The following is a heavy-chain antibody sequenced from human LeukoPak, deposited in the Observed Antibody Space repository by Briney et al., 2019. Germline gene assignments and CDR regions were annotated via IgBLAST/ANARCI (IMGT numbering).Heavy chain of an antibody. CDR2: IYTSGST. D-gene: IGHD6-19*01. CDR3: ARETSLAGFASGLGFNY. CDR1: GGAISSYD. J-gene: IGHJ4*02. Sequence: KASETLRLTCNDSGGAISSYDRNWIRKPAAKPLDCIGRIYTSGSTNYNPSLKSRVTMSIETSKNQFSLMLTSVTAADTATYYCARETSLAGFASGLGFNYWGQGILVTVSS. V-gene: IGHV4-4*07.